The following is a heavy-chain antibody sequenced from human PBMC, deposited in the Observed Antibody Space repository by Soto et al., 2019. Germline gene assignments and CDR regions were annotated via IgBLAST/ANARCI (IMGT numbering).Heavy chain of an antibody. CDR1: GGSISSGDYY. CDR3: ARDVWFGEFSNWFDP. D-gene: IGHD3-10*01. J-gene: IGHJ5*02. Sequence: PSETLSLTCTVSGGSISSGDYYWSWIRQPPGKGLERIGYIYYSGSTYYNPSLKSRVTISVDTSKNQFSLKLSSVTAADTAVYYCARDVWFGEFSNWFDPWGQGTLVTVSS. CDR2: IYYSGST. V-gene: IGHV4-30-4*01.